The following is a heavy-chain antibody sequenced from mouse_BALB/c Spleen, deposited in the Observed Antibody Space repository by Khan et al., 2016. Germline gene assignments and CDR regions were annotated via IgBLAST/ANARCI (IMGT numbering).Heavy chain of an antibody. J-gene: IGHJ3*01. CDR3: ATTVVAPRFAY. CDR1: GYSITSDYA. V-gene: IGHV3-2*02. Sequence: EVQLQESGPGLVKPSQSLSLTCTVTGYSITSDYAWNWIRQFPGNKLEWMGYISYSGSTSCNPSLKSRISITRDTSKNQFFLQLNSVTTEDTATYYCATTVVAPRFAYWGQGTLVTVSA. CDR2: ISYSGST. D-gene: IGHD1-1*01.